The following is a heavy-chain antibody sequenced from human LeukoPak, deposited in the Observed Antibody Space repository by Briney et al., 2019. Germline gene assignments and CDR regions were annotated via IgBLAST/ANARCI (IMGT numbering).Heavy chain of an antibody. Sequence: ASVKVSCKASGGTFSSYAISWVRQAPGQGLEWMGRIIPIFGTANYAQKFQGRVTITTDESTSTAYMELSSLRSEDTAVYYCARDYYDSSGYRQEAFDIWGQGTMVTVSS. CDR3: ARDYYDSSGYRQEAFDI. CDR2: IIPIFGTA. CDR1: GGTFSSYA. J-gene: IGHJ3*02. V-gene: IGHV1-69*05. D-gene: IGHD3-22*01.